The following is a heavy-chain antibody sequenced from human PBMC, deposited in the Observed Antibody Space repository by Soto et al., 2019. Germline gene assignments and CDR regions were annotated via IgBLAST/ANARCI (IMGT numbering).Heavy chain of an antibody. J-gene: IGHJ4*02. D-gene: IGHD3-22*01. Sequence: PGGSLRLSCAASGFSLNDYGMHWVRQPPGKGLEWVADISYDGRNKYYTDSVRGRFTISRDISKGTLYLQMNSLRPEDTAVYYCAKPNRGAYDTPDFWGQGTQVTVYS. CDR3: AKPNRGAYDTPDF. V-gene: IGHV3-30*18. CDR2: ISYDGRNK. CDR1: GFSLNDYG.